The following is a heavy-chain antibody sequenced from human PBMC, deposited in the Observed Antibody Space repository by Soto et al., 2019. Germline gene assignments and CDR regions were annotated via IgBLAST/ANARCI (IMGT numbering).Heavy chain of an antibody. D-gene: IGHD4-17*01. J-gene: IGHJ2*01. CDR1: GFTFSSSS. V-gene: IGHV3-53*01. Sequence: PGGSLRLSCLASGFTFSSSSMNWVRQAPGKGLEWVSLIYSGGATSYADSVKGRFTISRDNSKDILYLQVNSLRAEDTAVYYCARVDYGDYGWYFDLWGRGTLVTAPQ. CDR3: ARVDYGDYGWYFDL. CDR2: IYSGGAT.